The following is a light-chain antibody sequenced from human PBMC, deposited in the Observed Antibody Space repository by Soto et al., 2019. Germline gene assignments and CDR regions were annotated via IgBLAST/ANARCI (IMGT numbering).Light chain of an antibody. J-gene: IGLJ1*01. CDR3: SSYRTSNTRQIV. V-gene: IGLV2-14*03. CDR1: SSDVGGYNY. Sequence: QSALTQPASVSGSPGQSITISCTGTSSDVGGYNYVSWYQHHPGKAPKLMIYDVSNRPSGVSNRFSGSKSGNTASLSISGLQPEDEADSYCSSYRTSNTRQIVCVTGTKVTVL. CDR2: DVS.